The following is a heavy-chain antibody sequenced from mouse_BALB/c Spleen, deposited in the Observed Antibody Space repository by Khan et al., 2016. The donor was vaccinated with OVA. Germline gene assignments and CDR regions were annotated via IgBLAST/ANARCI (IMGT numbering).Heavy chain of an antibody. V-gene: IGHV3-1*02. J-gene: IGHJ2*01. D-gene: IGHD1-2*01. CDR1: GYSITSGYG. Sequence: EVQLQESGPGLVKPSQSLSLTCTATGYSITSGYGWYWIRQFPGNKLECMGYISYSGSTNYNPSLKSRTSITRDTSTNQFFLQLNSVTAEDTATYYCARTARIKYWGQGTTLTVSS. CDR2: ISYSGST. CDR3: ARTARIKY.